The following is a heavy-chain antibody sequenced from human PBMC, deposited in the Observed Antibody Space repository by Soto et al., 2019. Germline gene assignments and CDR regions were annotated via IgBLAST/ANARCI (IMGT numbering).Heavy chain of an antibody. CDR3: ARGNTMVRGVIGQYNWFDP. V-gene: IGHV1-8*01. J-gene: IGHJ5*02. CDR2: MNPNSGNT. CDR1: GYTFTSYD. D-gene: IGHD3-10*01. Sequence: VKVSCKASGYTFTSYDINWVRQATGQGLEWMGWMNPNSGNTGYAQKFQGRVTMTRNTSISTAYMELSSLRSEDTAVYYCARGNTMVRGVIGQYNWFDPWGQGTLVTVSS.